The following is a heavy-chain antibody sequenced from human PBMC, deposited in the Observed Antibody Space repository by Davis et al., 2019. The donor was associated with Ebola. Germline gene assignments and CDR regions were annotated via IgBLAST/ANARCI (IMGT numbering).Heavy chain of an antibody. V-gene: IGHV1-3*01. CDR1: GYTFTTYS. CDR3: TRDLARSDPDFDY. J-gene: IGHJ4*02. CDR2: INAGNSYT. Sequence: ASVKVSCKASGYTFTTYSIHWVRQAPGRGLEWMGWINAGNSYTRYSEKFLGRVTLSMDTSAATAYMELRSLSSEDTAMYNCTRDLARSDPDFDYWGQGTLVTVSS. D-gene: IGHD3-3*01.